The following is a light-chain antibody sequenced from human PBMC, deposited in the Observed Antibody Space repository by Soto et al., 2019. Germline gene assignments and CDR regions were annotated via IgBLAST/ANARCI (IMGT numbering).Light chain of an antibody. CDR2: GAS. CDR3: QQYGPSPTYT. V-gene: IGKV3-20*01. CDR1: QTVSSSY. J-gene: IGKJ2*01. Sequence: EIVLTQSPGTLSLSPGERATLSCRASQTVSSSYLAWYQQKPGQAPRLLIYGASTRATVIPGRFSGSASGTDFTLTISRLEPEDFAVYYCQQYGPSPTYTFGQGTNLEIK.